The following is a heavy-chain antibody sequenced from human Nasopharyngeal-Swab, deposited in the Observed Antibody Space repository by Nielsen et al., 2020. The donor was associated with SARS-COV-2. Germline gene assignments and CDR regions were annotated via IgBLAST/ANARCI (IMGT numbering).Heavy chain of an antibody. CDR1: GYTFTSYA. Sequence: ASVKVSCKASGYTFTSYAMNWVRQAPGQGLEWMGWINTNTGNPTYAQCFTGRFVFSLDTSVSTAYLQISSLKAEDTAVYYCARGPSPYSSSWYDWFDPWGQGTLVTVSS. D-gene: IGHD6-13*01. CDR3: ARGPSPYSSSWYDWFDP. J-gene: IGHJ5*02. V-gene: IGHV7-4-1*02. CDR2: INTNTGNP.